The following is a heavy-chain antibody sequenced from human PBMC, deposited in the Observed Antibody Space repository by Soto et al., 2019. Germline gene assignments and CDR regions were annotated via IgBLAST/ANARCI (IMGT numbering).Heavy chain of an antibody. CDR2: ISYDGSNK. J-gene: IGHJ6*02. D-gene: IGHD6-13*01. V-gene: IGHV3-30-3*01. Sequence: GGSLRLSCAASGFTFSSYAMHWVRQAPGKGLEWVAVISYDGSNKYYADSVKGRFTISRDNSKNTLYLQMNSLRAEDTAVYYCVRYKQQLDPYYYYYGMDVWGQGTTVTVSS. CDR3: VRYKQQLDPYYYYYGMDV. CDR1: GFTFSSYA.